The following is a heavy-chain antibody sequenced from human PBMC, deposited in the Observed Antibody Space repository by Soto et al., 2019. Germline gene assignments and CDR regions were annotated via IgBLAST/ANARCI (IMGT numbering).Heavy chain of an antibody. D-gene: IGHD2-21*02. V-gene: IGHV1-18*01. CDR2: ISAYNGNT. J-gene: IGHJ6*02. CDR3: ARVQYAYCGGDCYQWYYYYGMDV. Sequence: QVQLVQSGAEVKKPGASVKVSCKASGYTFTSYGISWVRQAPGQGLEWMGWISAYNGNTNYAQKLQGRVTMTTDTATSTAYMERRSLRSDDTAVYYCARVQYAYCGGDCYQWYYYYGMDVWGQGTTVTVSS. CDR1: GYTFTSYG.